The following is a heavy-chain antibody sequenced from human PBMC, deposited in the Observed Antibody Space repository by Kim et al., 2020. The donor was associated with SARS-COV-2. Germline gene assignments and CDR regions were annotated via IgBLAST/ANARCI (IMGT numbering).Heavy chain of an antibody. J-gene: IGHJ3*02. CDR1: GFTFSSYE. CDR2: ISSSGSTI. V-gene: IGHV3-48*03. CDR3: ARDKTHITIFGVVIGHFDI. D-gene: IGHD3-3*01. Sequence: GGSLRLSCAASGFTFSSYEMNWVRQAPGKGLEWVSYISSSGSTIYYADSVKGRFTISRDNAKNSLYLQMNSLRAEDTAVYYCARDKTHITIFGVVIGHFDIWGHGTMVTVSS.